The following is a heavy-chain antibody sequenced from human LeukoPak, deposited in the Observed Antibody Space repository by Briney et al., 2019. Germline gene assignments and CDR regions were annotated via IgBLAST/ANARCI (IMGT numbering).Heavy chain of an antibody. Sequence: SETLSLTCAVYGGSFSGYYWSWIRQPPGKGLEWIGYIYYTGTTSYNPSLKSRITISLDTSKSQFSLRLSSVTAADTAVYYCARSGGYYFDVLWGQGTLVTVSS. CDR3: ARSGGYYFDVL. J-gene: IGHJ4*02. V-gene: IGHV4-59*08. CDR1: GGSFSGYY. CDR2: IYYTGTT. D-gene: IGHD3-22*01.